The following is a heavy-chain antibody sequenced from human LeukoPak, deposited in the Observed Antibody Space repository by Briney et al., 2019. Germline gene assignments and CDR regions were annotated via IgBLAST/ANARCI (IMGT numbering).Heavy chain of an antibody. Sequence: PGGSLRLSCAASGFTFSSYAMHCVREAPGTGLEWVAVISDDGSNKYCAGSVKGRFTNSRDNSNNALYLKMNSLRAEDTAVYYCARGRDSYRGGYYQAFDIWGQGTMVTVSS. D-gene: IGHD1-26*01. CDR2: ISDDGSNK. V-gene: IGHV3-30-3*01. CDR1: GFTFSSYA. J-gene: IGHJ3*02. CDR3: ARGRDSYRGGYYQAFDI.